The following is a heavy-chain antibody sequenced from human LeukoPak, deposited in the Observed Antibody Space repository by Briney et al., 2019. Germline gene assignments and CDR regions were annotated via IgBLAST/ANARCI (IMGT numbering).Heavy chain of an antibody. CDR2: IYHSGST. CDR3: ARGLRFLEWSPTGDY. J-gene: IGHJ4*02. CDR1: GGSISSGGYS. D-gene: IGHD3-3*01. Sequence: SETLSLTCAVSGGSISSGGYSWSWIRQPPGKGLEWIGYIYHSGSTYYNPSLKSRVTISVDRSKNQFSLKLSSVTAADTAVYYCARGLRFLEWSPTGDYWGQGTLVTVSS. V-gene: IGHV4-30-2*01.